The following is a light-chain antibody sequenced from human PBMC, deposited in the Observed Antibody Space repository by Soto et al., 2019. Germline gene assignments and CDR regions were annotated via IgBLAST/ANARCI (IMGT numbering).Light chain of an antibody. J-gene: IGLJ1*01. CDR3: CSYADNYSYV. CDR1: SSDVGGYNY. V-gene: IGLV2-11*02. CDR2: DVS. Sequence: QSVLTQPASVSGSPGQSITITCTGTSSDVGGYNYVSWYQQRPGKAPKLMTYDVSKRPSGVPDRFSGSKSGNTASLTISGLQAEDEADYYCCSYADNYSYVFGTRTKVTVL.